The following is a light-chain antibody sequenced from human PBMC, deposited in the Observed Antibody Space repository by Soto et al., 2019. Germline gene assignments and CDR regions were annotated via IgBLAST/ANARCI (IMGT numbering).Light chain of an antibody. Sequence: HSTLSASVGDIVTITCRASQSISSWLAWYQQKPGKAPKLLIYAASSLQSGVPSRFSGSGSGTDFTLTISSLQPEDFATYYCQQSYSTPRTFGQGTKVDIK. CDR2: AAS. J-gene: IGKJ1*01. V-gene: IGKV1-39*01. CDR3: QQSYSTPRT. CDR1: QSISSW.